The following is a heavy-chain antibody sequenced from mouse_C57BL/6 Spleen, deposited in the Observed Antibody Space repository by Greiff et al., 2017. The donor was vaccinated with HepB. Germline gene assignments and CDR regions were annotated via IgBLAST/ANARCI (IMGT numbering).Heavy chain of an antibody. D-gene: IGHD6-5*01. J-gene: IGHJ4*01. CDR1: GYTFTDYE. Sequence: VQLQQSGAELVRPGASVTLSCKASGYTFTDYEMHLVKQTPVHGLEWIGAIDPETGGTAYNQKFKGKAILTADKSSSTAYMELRSLTSAESAVDYWISAIMLCSDEFYARDDWGQGSSVTVSS. V-gene: IGHV1-15*01. CDR3: ISAIMLCSDEFYARDD. CDR2: IDPETGGT.